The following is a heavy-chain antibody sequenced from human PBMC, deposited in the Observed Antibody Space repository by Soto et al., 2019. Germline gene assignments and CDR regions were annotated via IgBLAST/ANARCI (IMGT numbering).Heavy chain of an antibody. CDR3: AKGAYYDFWSGYYGGRPYYYYMDV. CDR1: GFTFSSYA. CDR2: ISGSGGST. J-gene: IGHJ6*03. D-gene: IGHD3-3*01. V-gene: IGHV3-23*01. Sequence: GGSLRLSCAASGFTFSSYAMSWVRQAPGKGLEWVSAISGSGGSTYYADSVKGRFTISRDNSKNTLYLQMNSLRAEDTAVYYCAKGAYYDFWSGYYGGRPYYYYMDVWGKGTTVTVSS.